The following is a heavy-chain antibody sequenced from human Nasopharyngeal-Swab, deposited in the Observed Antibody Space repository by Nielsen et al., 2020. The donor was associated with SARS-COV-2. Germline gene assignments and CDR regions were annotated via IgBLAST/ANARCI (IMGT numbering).Heavy chain of an antibody. J-gene: IGHJ6*02. CDR2: INPNSGGT. V-gene: IGHV1-2*06. CDR3: SWSGYQGAYYYYYGMDV. Sequence: WVRQAPGQGLEWMGRINPNSGGTNYAQKFQGRVTMTRDTSISTAYMELSSLRSEDTAVYCCSWSGYQGAYYYYYGMDVWGQGTTVTVSS. D-gene: IGHD3-3*01.